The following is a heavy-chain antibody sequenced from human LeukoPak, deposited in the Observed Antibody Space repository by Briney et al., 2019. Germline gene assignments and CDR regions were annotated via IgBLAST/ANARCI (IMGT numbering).Heavy chain of an antibody. Sequence: GGSLRLSCEGSGFTLVDYGMSCVWQAPGKGLGWVSGINWDESDRGYSDSGKGRFRISRDKATNSPYLQMDSLRAEDTALYFCARGGVRGVISRFYYYMDVWGKGTTVIVSS. CDR3: ARGGVRGVISRFYYYMDV. J-gene: IGHJ6*03. D-gene: IGHD3-10*01. V-gene: IGHV3-20*04. CDR2: INWDESDR. CDR1: GFTLVDYG.